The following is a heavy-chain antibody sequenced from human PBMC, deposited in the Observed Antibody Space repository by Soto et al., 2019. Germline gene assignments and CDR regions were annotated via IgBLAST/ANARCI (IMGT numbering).Heavy chain of an antibody. D-gene: IGHD3-10*01. Sequence: EVQLVESGGGLVKPGGSLRLSCAASGFTFSNAWISWVRQAPGKGLEWVGRIKSKTDGGTTDYAAPVKGRFTISRDDSRHTLYLQMNSLNTEDTAVYYCTTGGSVDYFDYWGQGTLVTVSS. V-gene: IGHV3-15*01. CDR1: GFTFSNAW. J-gene: IGHJ4*02. CDR3: TTGGSVDYFDY. CDR2: IKSKTDGGTT.